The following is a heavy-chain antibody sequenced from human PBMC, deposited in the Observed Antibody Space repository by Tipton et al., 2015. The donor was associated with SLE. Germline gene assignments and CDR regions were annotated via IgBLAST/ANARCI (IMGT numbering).Heavy chain of an antibody. D-gene: IGHD1-26*01. J-gene: IGHJ4*02. CDR2: IYYSGST. CDR3: ARDSPGGDFDY. CDR1: GGSISSYY. Sequence: TLSLTCTVSGGSISSYYWSWIRQPPGKGLEWIGYIYYSGSTNYNPSLKSRVTISVDTSKNQFSLKLSSVTAADTAVYYCARDSPGGDFDYWGQGTLVTVSS. V-gene: IGHV4-59*01.